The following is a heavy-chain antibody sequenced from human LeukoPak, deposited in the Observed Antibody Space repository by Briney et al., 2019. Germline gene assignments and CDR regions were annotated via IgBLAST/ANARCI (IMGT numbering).Heavy chain of an antibody. CDR2: IWYDGSNK. Sequence: GGSLRLSCAASGFTFSSYGMHWVRQAPGKGLEWVAVIWYDGSNKYYVDSVKGRFTISRDNSKNTLYLEMTSLRIEDTAVYYCAKGPVSGSRSPLDYWGQGTLVTVSS. D-gene: IGHD1-26*01. CDR3: AKGPVSGSRSPLDY. J-gene: IGHJ4*02. CDR1: GFTFSSYG. V-gene: IGHV3-33*03.